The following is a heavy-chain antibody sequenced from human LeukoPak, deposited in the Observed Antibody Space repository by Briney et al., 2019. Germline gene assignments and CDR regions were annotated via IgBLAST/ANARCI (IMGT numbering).Heavy chain of an antibody. CDR3: ARSPLYYYDSSGYYNY. CDR2: IYTSGST. CDR1: GGSISSYY. J-gene: IGHJ4*02. D-gene: IGHD3-22*01. V-gene: IGHV4-4*07. Sequence: SSETLSLTCTVSGGSISSYYWSWIRQPAGKGLEWIGRIYTSGSTNYNPSLKSRVTMSVDTSKNQFSLKLSSVTAADTAVYYCARSPLYYYDSSGYYNYWGQGTLVTVSS.